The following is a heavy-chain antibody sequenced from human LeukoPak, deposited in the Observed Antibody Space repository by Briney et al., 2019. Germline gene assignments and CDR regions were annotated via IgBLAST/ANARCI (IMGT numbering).Heavy chain of an antibody. CDR3: ARGSIGSSSWYGAFLGEINPFDY. V-gene: IGHV4-59*01. CDR1: GGSISSYY. D-gene: IGHD6-13*01. Sequence: PSETLSLTCTVSGGSISSYYWSWIRQPPGKGLEWIGYIYYSGSTNYNPSLKSRVTISVDTSKNQFSLKLSSVTAADTAVYYCARGSIGSSSWYGAFLGEINPFDYWGQGTLVTVSS. CDR2: IYYSGST. J-gene: IGHJ4*02.